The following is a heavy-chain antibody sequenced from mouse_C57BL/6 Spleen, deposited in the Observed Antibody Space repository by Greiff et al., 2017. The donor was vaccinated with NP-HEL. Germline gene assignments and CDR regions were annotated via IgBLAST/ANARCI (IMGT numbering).Heavy chain of an antibody. CDR2: LSYDGSN. Sequence: DVKLQESGPGLVKPSQSLSLTCSVTGYSITSGYYWNWIRQFPGNKLEWMGYLSYDGSNNYNPSLKNRISITRETSKNQFFLKLNSVTTEDTATYYCARVYYGNYVDYWGQGTTLTVSS. CDR1: GYSITSGYY. CDR3: ARVYYGNYVDY. D-gene: IGHD2-1*01. V-gene: IGHV3-6*01. J-gene: IGHJ2*01.